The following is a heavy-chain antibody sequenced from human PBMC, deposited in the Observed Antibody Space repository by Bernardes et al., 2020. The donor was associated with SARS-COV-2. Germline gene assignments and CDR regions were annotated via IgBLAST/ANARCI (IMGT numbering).Heavy chain of an antibody. CDR3: AREAYCDGDCDRNFFDF. J-gene: IGHJ4*01. Sequence: GGSLRLSCGGSGFNFGSFAMSWVRQAPGRGLEWVSAIGRSGGTTYYADSVRGRFTVSRVNTKRTLSLQMKNLRPEDTAVYFCAREAYCDGDCDRNFFDFWGHGILVTVSS. D-gene: IGHD2-21*02. CDR2: IGRSGGTT. V-gene: IGHV3-23*01. CDR1: GFNFGSFA.